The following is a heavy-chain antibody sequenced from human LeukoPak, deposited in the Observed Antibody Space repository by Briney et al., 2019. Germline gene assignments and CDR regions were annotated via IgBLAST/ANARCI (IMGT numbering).Heavy chain of an antibody. Sequence: SGGSLRLSCGASGFTFSRYSMNWVRQAPGKGLEWVSYISSGSDTKKYADSVKGRFTISRDNAKNSLFLQMSSLRVEDTAIYYCARDYVWGSSESDYWGQGTLVTVSS. D-gene: IGHD7-27*01. CDR3: ARDYVWGSSESDY. CDR2: ISSGSDTK. V-gene: IGHV3-48*01. J-gene: IGHJ4*02. CDR1: GFTFSRYS.